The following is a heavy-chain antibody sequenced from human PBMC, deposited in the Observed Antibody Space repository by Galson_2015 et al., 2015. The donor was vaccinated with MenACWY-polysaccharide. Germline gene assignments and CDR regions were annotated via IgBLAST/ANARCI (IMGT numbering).Heavy chain of an antibody. CDR1: GFTFSSYA. CDR3: AKDPPPYYYDSQDAFDI. J-gene: IGHJ3*02. CDR2: ISGSGGST. V-gene: IGHV3-23*01. D-gene: IGHD3-22*01. Sequence: SLRLSCAASGFTFSSYAMSWVRQAPGKGLEWVSAISGSGGSTYYADSVKGRFTISRDNSKNTLCLQMNSLRAEDTAVYYCAKDPPPYYYDSQDAFDIWGQGTMVTVSS.